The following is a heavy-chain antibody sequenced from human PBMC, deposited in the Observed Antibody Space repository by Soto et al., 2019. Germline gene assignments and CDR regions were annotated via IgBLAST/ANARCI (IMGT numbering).Heavy chain of an antibody. D-gene: IGHD2-2*01. V-gene: IGHV4-34*01. CDR1: GGSFSGYY. CDR3: ARDSHVVVVPAAISNWFDP. J-gene: IGHJ5*02. Sequence: QVQLQQWGAGLLKPSETLSLTCAVYGGSFSGYYWSWIRQPPGKGLEWIGEINHSGSTNYNPSLKGRVTISVDTSKSQFSLKLSSVTAAATAVYYCARDSHVVVVPAAISNWFDPWGQGTLVTVSS. CDR2: INHSGST.